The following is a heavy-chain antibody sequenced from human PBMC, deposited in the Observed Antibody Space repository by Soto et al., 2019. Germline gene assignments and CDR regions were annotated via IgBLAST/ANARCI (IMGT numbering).Heavy chain of an antibody. V-gene: IGHV4-39*01. J-gene: IGHJ4*02. CDR1: GGSISSSSYY. Sequence: SETLSLTCTVSGGSISSSSYYWGWIRQPPGKGLEWIGSIYYSGSTYYNPSLKSRVTISVDTPKNQFSLKLSSVTAADTAVYYCARRVVVVAATSEGHIGYWGQGTLVTVSS. D-gene: IGHD2-15*01. CDR3: ARRVVVVAATSEGHIGY. CDR2: IYYSGST.